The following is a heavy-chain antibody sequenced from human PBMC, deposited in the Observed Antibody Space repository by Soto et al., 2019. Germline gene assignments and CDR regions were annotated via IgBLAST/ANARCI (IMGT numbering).Heavy chain of an antibody. CDR1: GDIFSGYS. J-gene: IGHJ4*02. D-gene: IGHD5-12*01. V-gene: IGHV1-69*14. Sequence: QVQLVQSGAAVKKPGSSVKVSCKTSGDIFSGYSISWVRQAPGQGLEWMGGLIPIFGTTNYAQRFHGRVTITADKSTSTVYMELYSLKYEEKAVYYCARDLGSGYDPGDYWGQGTLVTVSS. CDR3: ARDLGSGYDPGDY. CDR2: LIPIFGTT.